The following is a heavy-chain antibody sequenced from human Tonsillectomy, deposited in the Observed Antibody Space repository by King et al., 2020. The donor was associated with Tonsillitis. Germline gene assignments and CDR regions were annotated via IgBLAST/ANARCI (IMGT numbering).Heavy chain of an antibody. CDR3: ARVTTVTKGYYYDGMDA. CDR1: GFSLSNAKMS. V-gene: IGHV2-26*01. D-gene: IGHD4-17*01. Sequence: QLTLKESGPVLVKPTETLTLTCTVSGFSLSNAKMSVSWILQPPGKALEWLAPIFSNDEKSYSTYLKSRLTISKDTSKSHVVLTMTNMDPVATRTYYCARVTTVTKGYYYDGMDAWGQGTTVTVS. J-gene: IGHJ6*02. CDR2: IFSNDEK.